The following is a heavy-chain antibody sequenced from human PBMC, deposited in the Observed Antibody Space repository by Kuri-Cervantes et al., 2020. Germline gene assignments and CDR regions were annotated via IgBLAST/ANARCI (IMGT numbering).Heavy chain of an antibody. CDR3: ARDPMVRGGGLDY. V-gene: IGHV4-59*01. CDR1: GGSISSYY. CDR2: IYYSGST. D-gene: IGHD3-10*01. J-gene: IGHJ4*02. Sequence: SETLSLTCTASGGSISSYYWSWIRQPPGKGLEWIGYIYYSGSTNYNPSLKSRVTISVDTSKNQFSLKLNSVTAADTAVYYCARDPMVRGGGLDYWGQGTLVTVSS.